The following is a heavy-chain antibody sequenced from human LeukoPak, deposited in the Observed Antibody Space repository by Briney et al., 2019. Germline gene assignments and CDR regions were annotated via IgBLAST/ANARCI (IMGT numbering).Heavy chain of an antibody. Sequence: SETLSLTCTVSGGSISSGGYYWSWIRQPPGKGLEWIGYIYHSGSTYYNPSLKSRVTISVDRSKNQFSLKLSSVTAADTAVYYCARDLTGYSSGWTLIKYNWFDPWGQGTLVTVSS. CDR2: IYHSGST. CDR1: GGSISSGGYY. V-gene: IGHV4-30-2*01. D-gene: IGHD6-19*01. J-gene: IGHJ5*02. CDR3: ARDLTGYSSGWTLIKYNWFDP.